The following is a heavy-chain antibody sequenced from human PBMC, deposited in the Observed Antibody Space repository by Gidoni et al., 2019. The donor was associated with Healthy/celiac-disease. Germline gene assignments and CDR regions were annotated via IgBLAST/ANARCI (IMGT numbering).Heavy chain of an antibody. CDR2: ISSSSSTI. Sequence: EVQLVESGGGLVQPGGSLRLSCAASGFTFSSYSMNWVRQAPGKGLEWVSDISSSSSTIYYADSVKGRFTISRDNAKNSLYLQMNSLRDEDTAVYYCARDLRSNAQHLHPFDYWGQGTLVTVSS. V-gene: IGHV3-48*02. CDR1: GFTFSSYS. D-gene: IGHD6-13*01. J-gene: IGHJ4*02. CDR3: ARDLRSNAQHLHPFDY.